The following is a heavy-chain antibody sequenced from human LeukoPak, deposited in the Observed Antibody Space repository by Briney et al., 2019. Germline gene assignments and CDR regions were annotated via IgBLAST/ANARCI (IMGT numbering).Heavy chain of an antibody. J-gene: IGHJ4*02. V-gene: IGHV4-39*07. CDR3: ASNGAYSIFDY. Sequence: SSETLSLTCTVSGGSISSNSYYWGWIRQPPGKGLEWIGSIFYSGTTYYNPSLKSRVTISIDTSKNQFSLKLSSVTAADTAVYYCASNGAYSIFDYWGQGTLVTVSS. CDR2: IFYSGTT. CDR1: GGSISSNSYY. D-gene: IGHD3-16*01.